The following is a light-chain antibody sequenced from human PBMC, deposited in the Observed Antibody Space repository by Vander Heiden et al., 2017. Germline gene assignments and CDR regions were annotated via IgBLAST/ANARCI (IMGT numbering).Light chain of an antibody. CDR1: SSNIGNNS. J-gene: IGLJ3*02. Sequence: QSVLTQPPSVSAAPGQKVTISCSGSSSNIGNNSVSWYQQLPGTAPKLLIYENNKRPSGIPDRFSGSKSGTSATLGITGLQTGDEADYYCGTWDNSLSGVFGGGTKLTVL. CDR3: GTWDNSLSGV. V-gene: IGLV1-51*02. CDR2: ENN.